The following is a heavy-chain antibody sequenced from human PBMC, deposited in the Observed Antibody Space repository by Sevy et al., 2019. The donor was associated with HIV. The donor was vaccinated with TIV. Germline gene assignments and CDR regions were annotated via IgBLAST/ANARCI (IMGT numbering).Heavy chain of an antibody. V-gene: IGHV3-30*03. CDR1: GFTFSDYD. CDR2: MSHDGNYK. CDR3: ARLFSCGGDCYYLDY. J-gene: IGHJ4*02. Sequence: GGSLRLSCAASGFTFSDYDMHWVRQAPGKGLEWVAVMSHDGNYKNHADSVKVRFTISRDNFKNTLYLQMNSLRVEVTAVYFCARLFSCGGDCYYLDYRGQGAPVTVSS. D-gene: IGHD2-21*02.